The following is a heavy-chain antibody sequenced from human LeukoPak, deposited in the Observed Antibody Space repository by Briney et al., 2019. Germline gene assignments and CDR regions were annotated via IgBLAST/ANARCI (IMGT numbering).Heavy chain of an antibody. V-gene: IGHV4-59*01. D-gene: IGHD3-22*01. CDR3: ARQISGNYGSSPVFVS. CDR1: GGSISGNY. CDR2: IHSLGGT. Sequence: KPSETLSLTCSVSGGSISGNYWSWIRQSPEKGLEWIGYIHSLGGTNYNPSPKSRVTITVDTSNNQFSLKMTSMTAADTAVYYCARQISGNYGSSPVFVSWGQGSLVTVSS. J-gene: IGHJ4*02.